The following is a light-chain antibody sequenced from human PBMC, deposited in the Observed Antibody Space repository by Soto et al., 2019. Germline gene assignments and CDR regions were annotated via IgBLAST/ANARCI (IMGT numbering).Light chain of an antibody. V-gene: IGKV3-11*01. Sequence: IVLTQSPATVSLSPGGRATLXCRASQSIIDTFDRYQQKDGQAPRLLIXSESRGATGIQARLSGSGSGTDFTLNISSLEPEDVAVYYCKQRSNRPPWTFGQGTKVDIK. J-gene: IGKJ1*01. CDR1: QSIIDT. CDR3: KQRSNRPPWT. CDR2: SES.